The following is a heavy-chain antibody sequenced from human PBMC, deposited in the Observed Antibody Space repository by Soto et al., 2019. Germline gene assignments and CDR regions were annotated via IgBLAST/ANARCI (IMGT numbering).Heavy chain of an antibody. CDR3: ARDRVRGATIAFDI. CDR2: INPNSGGT. Sequence: ASVKVSCKASGYTFTGYYMHWVRQAPGQGLEWMGWINPNSGGTNYAQKFQGRVTMTRDTSISTAYMELSRLRSDDTAVYYCARDRVRGATIAFDIWGQGTMVTVSS. CDR1: GYTFTGYY. J-gene: IGHJ3*02. V-gene: IGHV1-2*02. D-gene: IGHD1-26*01.